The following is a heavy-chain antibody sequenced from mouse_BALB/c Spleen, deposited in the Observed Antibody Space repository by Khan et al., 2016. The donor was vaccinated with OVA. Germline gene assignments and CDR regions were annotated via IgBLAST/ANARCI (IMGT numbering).Heavy chain of an antibody. Sequence: VQLQQSGAELAKPGASVKMSCKASGYTFTSYWMHWIKQRPGQGLEWIGYINPTSGYTDYNQKFKDKATLTADKSSSTAYMQLSSLTSGVSAVYYCARDRIDYWGQGTALTVSS. CDR3: ARDRIDY. V-gene: IGHV1-7*01. CDR1: GYTFTSYW. J-gene: IGHJ2*01. CDR2: INPTSGYT.